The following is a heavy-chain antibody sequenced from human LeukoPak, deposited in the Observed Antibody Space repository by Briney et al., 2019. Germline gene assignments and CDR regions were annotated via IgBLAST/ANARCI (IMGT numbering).Heavy chain of an antibody. CDR3: ARRVPSQVITDYFDY. Sequence: GGSLRLSCAASGFTFSSYWMSWVRQAPGKGLEWVANIKQDGSEKYYVDSVKGRFTISRDNAKNSLYLQMNSLRAEDTAVYYCARRVPSQVITDYFDYWGQGALVTVSS. V-gene: IGHV3-7*01. CDR1: GFTFSSYW. D-gene: IGHD3-16*01. J-gene: IGHJ4*02. CDR2: IKQDGSEK.